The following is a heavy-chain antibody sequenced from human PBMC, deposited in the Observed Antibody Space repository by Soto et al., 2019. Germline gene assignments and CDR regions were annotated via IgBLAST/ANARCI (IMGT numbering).Heavy chain of an antibody. J-gene: IGHJ6*02. CDR3: ARDHSAVTGTVGVYSYYFGMAV. CDR1: GFTFSDYY. V-gene: IGHV3-11*01. D-gene: IGHD4-17*01. CDR2: ISSSGSTI. Sequence: ESGGGLVKPGGSLRLSCAASGFTFSDYYMSWIRQAPGKGLEWVSYISSSGSTIYYADSVKGRCTISRDNAKNSLYLQMNSLRAEDTAVYYCARDHSAVTGTVGVYSYYFGMAVWGQGTTVTVSS.